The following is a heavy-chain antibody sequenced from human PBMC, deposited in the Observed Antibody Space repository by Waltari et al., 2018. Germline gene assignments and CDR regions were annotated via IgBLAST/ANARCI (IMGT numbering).Heavy chain of an antibody. Sequence: QVQLVQSGAELKKPGDSVRVSCKASGYTFLTPVISWIRQAPGQGLEWMGWISAYSGDTRYAQNLQDRITMTTDTPTSTAYMELRSLRSDDTAIYYCTRERDFGVIIVFGYWGQGTPVTVSS. CDR1: GYTFLTPV. V-gene: IGHV1-18*01. CDR3: TRERDFGVIIVFGY. J-gene: IGHJ4*02. CDR2: ISAYSGDT. D-gene: IGHD3-3*01.